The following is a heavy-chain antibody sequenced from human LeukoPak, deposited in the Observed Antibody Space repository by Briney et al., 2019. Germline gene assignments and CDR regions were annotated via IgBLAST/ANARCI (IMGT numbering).Heavy chain of an antibody. D-gene: IGHD2-21*02. CDR3: ATRCSGDCFDAFDI. Sequence: ASVKVSCKVSGYTLTELSMHWVRQAPGKGLEWMGGFDPEDGETIYAQKFRGRVTMTEDTSTDTAYMELSSLRSEDTAVYYCATRCSGDCFDAFDIWGQGTMVTVSS. V-gene: IGHV1-24*01. J-gene: IGHJ3*02. CDR1: GYTLTELS. CDR2: FDPEDGET.